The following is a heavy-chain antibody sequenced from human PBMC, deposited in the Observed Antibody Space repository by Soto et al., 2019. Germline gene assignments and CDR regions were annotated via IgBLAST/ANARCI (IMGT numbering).Heavy chain of an antibody. CDR2: IIPIFGTA. CDR1: GGTFSSYA. V-gene: IGHV1-69*13. Sequence: ASVKVSCKASGGTFSSYAISWVRQAPGQGLECMGGIIPIFGTANYAQKFQGRVTITADESTSTAYMELSSLRSEDTAVYYCARDRGYCSSTSCYNFDYWGQGTLVTVSS. CDR3: ARDRGYCSSTSCYNFDY. J-gene: IGHJ4*02. D-gene: IGHD2-2*03.